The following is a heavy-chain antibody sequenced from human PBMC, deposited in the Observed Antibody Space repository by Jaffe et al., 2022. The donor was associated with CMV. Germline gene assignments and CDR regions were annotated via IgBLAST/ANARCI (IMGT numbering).Heavy chain of an antibody. CDR2: IHGGDGVT. CDR3: ARSLSGEYSLWPY. V-gene: IGHV3-23*01. D-gene: IGHD3-16*02. Sequence: EVQLLESGGGLVQPGGSLRLSCGASGFTFSEYTMAWVRQVPGKGLEWVSSIHGGDGVTYYAGSVKGRFIVSRDNSKNTLYLQMNSLRVEDTALYYCARSLSGEYSLWPYWGQGTLVTVSS. CDR1: GFTFSEYT. J-gene: IGHJ4*02.